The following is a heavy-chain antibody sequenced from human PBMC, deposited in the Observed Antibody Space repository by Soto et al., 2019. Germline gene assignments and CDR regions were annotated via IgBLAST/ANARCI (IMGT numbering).Heavy chain of an antibody. Sequence: EVQLVESGGGLVQPGRSLRLSCAASGFTFDDYAMHWVRQAPGKGLEWVSGISWNSGSIGYADSVKGRFTISRDNAKNSLYLQMNSLRAEDTALYYCAKGYCISTSCYYFDYWGQGTLVTVSS. CDR1: GFTFDDYA. D-gene: IGHD2-2*01. J-gene: IGHJ4*02. V-gene: IGHV3-9*01. CDR2: ISWNSGSI. CDR3: AKGYCISTSCYYFDY.